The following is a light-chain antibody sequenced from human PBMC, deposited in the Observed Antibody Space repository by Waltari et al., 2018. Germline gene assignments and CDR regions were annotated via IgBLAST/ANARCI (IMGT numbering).Light chain of an antibody. V-gene: IGLV2-14*03. CDR3: YSFTSSGAFR. CDR1: SSDVGGYNY. Sequence: QSALTQPASVSGSPGQSITISCTGTSSDVGGYNYVSWYQQHPGKVPKLMIYDVSHRPSRVSNRFAGSKSGDTASLTISGLQAEDEADYYCYSFTSSGAFRFGGGTKLTVV. CDR2: DVS. J-gene: IGLJ2*01.